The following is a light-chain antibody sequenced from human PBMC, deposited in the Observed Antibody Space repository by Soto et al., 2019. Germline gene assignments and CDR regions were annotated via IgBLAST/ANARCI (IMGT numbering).Light chain of an antibody. CDR1: QSVSSSY. CDR3: QQYGSLPVVT. V-gene: IGKV3-20*01. CDR2: GAS. Sequence: EIVLTQSPGTLSLYPGERATLSCRASQSVSSSYLAWYQQKPGQAPRLLIYGASSRATGIPDRFSGSGSGTDFTLTTSRLEPEDFAVYYCQQYGSLPVVTFVPGTKVDLK. J-gene: IGKJ3*01.